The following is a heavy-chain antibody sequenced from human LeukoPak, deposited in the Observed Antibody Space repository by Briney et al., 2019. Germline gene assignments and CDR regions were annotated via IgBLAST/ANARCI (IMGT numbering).Heavy chain of an antibody. CDR2: IKEDGSEK. D-gene: IGHD6-19*01. CDR3: AKDPLAAVADHDAFDI. V-gene: IGHV3-7*03. Sequence: GGSLRLSCAASGFTFSSYWMSWVRQAPGKGLEWLANIKEDGSEKYSVDSLQGRFTISRDNSKNTLYLQMNSLRAEDTAVYYCAKDPLAAVADHDAFDIWGQGTMVTVSS. J-gene: IGHJ3*02. CDR1: GFTFSSYW.